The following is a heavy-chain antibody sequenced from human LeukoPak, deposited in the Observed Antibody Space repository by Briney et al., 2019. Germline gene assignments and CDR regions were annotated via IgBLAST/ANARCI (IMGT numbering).Heavy chain of an antibody. Sequence: PGGSLRLSCTVSGFTFSKYWMRWVREAPGKGLEWVASIDKDGSEKRYVDSVKGRFTISRDNANNSVYLQMTSLGAEDTAVYYCATYTQYFGALGTDYWGQGTLVTVSS. CDR2: IDKDGSEK. V-gene: IGHV3-7*01. CDR3: ATYTQYFGALGTDY. D-gene: IGHD3-10*01. J-gene: IGHJ4*02. CDR1: GFTFSKYW.